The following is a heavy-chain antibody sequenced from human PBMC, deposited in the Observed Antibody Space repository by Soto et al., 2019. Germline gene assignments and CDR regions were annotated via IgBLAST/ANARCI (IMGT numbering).Heavy chain of an antibody. J-gene: IGHJ6*02. D-gene: IGHD4-17*01. Sequence: QVQLVQSGAEVKKPGSSVKVSCKASGGTFSSYAISWVRQAPGQGLEWMGGIIPIFGTANYAQKFQGRVKITADESTSTDYMELSSLRSEDTAVYYCAREGYGDYAYYYDGIDVWGQGTTVTGSS. CDR3: AREGYGDYAYYYDGIDV. V-gene: IGHV1-69*01. CDR2: IIPIFGTA. CDR1: GGTFSSYA.